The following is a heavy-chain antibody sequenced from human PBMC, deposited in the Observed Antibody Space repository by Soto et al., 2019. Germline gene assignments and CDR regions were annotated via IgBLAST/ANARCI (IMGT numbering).Heavy chain of an antibody. D-gene: IGHD3-10*01. J-gene: IGHJ5*02. CDR3: ARHSAARITMVRGVLGWFDP. Sequence: QVQLVQSGAEVKKPGASVKVSCKASGYTFTSYGISGVRQAPGQGLEWIGWISADNGNTNYAQKLQGSDTMTTDTYTSTAYLARRSLRSSGTTVYYSARHSAARITMVRGVLGWFDPWGQGTLVTVSA. V-gene: IGHV1-18*01. CDR1: GYTFTSYG. CDR2: ISADNGNT.